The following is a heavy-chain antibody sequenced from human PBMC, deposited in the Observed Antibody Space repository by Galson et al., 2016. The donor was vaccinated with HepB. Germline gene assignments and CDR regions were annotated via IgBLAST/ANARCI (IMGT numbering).Heavy chain of an antibody. Sequence: SETLSLTCTVSGGSVSSDSYHWGWIRQPPGKGLEWIGNIDYSGRTFFNPSLKSRISISLDTSKNQFSLNMRSVNAADTAVYYCAGPTGNAYDVWGQGTLITVSS. D-gene: IGHD1-1*01. CDR3: AGPTGNAYDV. J-gene: IGHJ3*01. V-gene: IGHV4-39*01. CDR2: IDYSGRT. CDR1: GGSVSSDSYH.